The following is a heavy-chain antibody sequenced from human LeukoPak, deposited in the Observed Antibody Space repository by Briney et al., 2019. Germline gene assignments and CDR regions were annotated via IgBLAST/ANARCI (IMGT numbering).Heavy chain of an antibody. D-gene: IGHD3-10*01. J-gene: IGHJ4*02. CDR1: GLTFSSYV. CDR3: AKGRRSGSNYNSFDY. Sequence: GGSLRLSCAVSGLTFSSYVMTWVRQAPGKGLEWVSGISGGGDRTYYADSVKGRFTISRDNSKNTLYLQMNSLRAEDTAVYYCAKGRRSGSNYNSFDYWGQGTLVTVTP. CDR2: ISGGGDRT. V-gene: IGHV3-23*01.